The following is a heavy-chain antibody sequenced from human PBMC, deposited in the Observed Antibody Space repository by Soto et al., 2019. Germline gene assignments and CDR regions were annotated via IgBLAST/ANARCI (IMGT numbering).Heavy chain of an antibody. V-gene: IGHV1-3*01. D-gene: IGHD2-15*01. CDR1: RYTFSNYA. Sequence: EASVKVSCKASRYTFSNYAMHWVRQAPGQRLEWMAWINGGNGNTKYSQKFQGRVTITRDTSASTAYMDLSSLTSEDTAMYYCAICSGGSCNPDAFDIWGQGTMVTVSS. CDR3: AICSGGSCNPDAFDI. J-gene: IGHJ3*02. CDR2: INGGNGNT.